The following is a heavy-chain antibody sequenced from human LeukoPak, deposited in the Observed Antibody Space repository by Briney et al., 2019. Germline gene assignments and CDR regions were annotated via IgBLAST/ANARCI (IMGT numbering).Heavy chain of an antibody. CDR2: IKQDGGQI. D-gene: IGHD6-6*01. CDR3: AKWKYSNSGIDDY. J-gene: IGHJ4*02. V-gene: IGHV3-7*01. Sequence: GGSLRLSCAASEFTFSSYWMSWVRQAPGKGLEWVANIKQDGGQIYYLDSVKGRFTVSRDNAKNSLYLQMNSLRAEDTAVYYCAKWKYSNSGIDDYWGQGTLVTVSS. CDR1: EFTFSSYW.